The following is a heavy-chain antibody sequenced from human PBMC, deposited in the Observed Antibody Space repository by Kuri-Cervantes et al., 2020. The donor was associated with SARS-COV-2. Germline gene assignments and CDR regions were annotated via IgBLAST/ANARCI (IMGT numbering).Heavy chain of an antibody. J-gene: IGHJ4*02. D-gene: IGHD2-8*01. CDR2: ISGSGGST. CDR3: ATGWSLAI. Sequence: GESLKISCAASGFTFSSYAMSWVRQAPGKGLECVLAISGSGGSTYYADSVKGRFTISRDNSKNTLYLQMNSLRAEDTAVYYCATGWSLAIWGQGTLVTVSS. CDR1: GFTFSSYA. V-gene: IGHV3-23*01.